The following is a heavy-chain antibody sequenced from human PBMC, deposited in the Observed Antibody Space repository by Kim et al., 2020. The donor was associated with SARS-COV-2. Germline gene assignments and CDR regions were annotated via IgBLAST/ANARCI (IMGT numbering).Heavy chain of an antibody. CDR2: ISGSGRST. D-gene: IGHD2-2*02. Sequence: GGSLRLSCAASGFTFSTYAMSWVRQAPGKGLEWVSAISGSGRSTYYADSVKGRFTISRDNSQNTLYLQMNSLRAEDTAIYYCAKAYCDKASCYTPFDYWGQGTLVTVSS. V-gene: IGHV3-23*01. J-gene: IGHJ4*02. CDR1: GFTFSTYA. CDR3: AKAYCDKASCYTPFDY.